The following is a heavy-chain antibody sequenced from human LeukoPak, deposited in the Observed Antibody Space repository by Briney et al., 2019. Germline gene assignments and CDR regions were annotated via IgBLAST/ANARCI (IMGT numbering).Heavy chain of an antibody. CDR2: ISAYNGNT. CDR1: GYTFTSYG. V-gene: IGHV1-18*01. J-gene: IGHJ4*02. Sequence: ASVKVSCKASGYTFTSYGISWVRQAPGQGLEWMGWISAYNGNTNYAQKLPGRVTMTTDTSTSTAYMELRSLRSDDTAVYYCARAPDTAMVPTGPYWGQGTLVTVSS. D-gene: IGHD5-18*01. CDR3: ARAPDTAMVPTGPY.